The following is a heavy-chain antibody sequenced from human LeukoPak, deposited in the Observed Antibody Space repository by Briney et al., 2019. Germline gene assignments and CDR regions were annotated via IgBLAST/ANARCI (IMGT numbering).Heavy chain of an antibody. CDR1: GFTFSSYA. D-gene: IGHD4-17*01. CDR2: ISYDGSNK. CDR3: ARASRAVTELDY. V-gene: IGHV3-30*04. Sequence: GGSLRLSCAASGFTFSSYAMHWVRQAPGKGLEWVAVISYDGSNKYYADSVKGRFTISRDNSKNTLYLQMNSLRAEDTAVYYCARASRAVTELDYWGQGTLVTVSS. J-gene: IGHJ4*02.